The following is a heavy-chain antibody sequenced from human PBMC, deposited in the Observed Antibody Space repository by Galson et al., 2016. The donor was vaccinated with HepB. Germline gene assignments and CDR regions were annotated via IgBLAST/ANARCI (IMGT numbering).Heavy chain of an antibody. V-gene: IGHV1-18*01. D-gene: IGHD6-19*01. Sequence: SVKVSCKASGYAFSSHGISWVRQAPGQGLEWMGWISADNGHTKYAQNLQSRVTLTTDTPTNTAYMELRSLRSDDTAVYYCAREIVAGRLTPDYWGQGTLVTVSS. CDR3: AREIVAGRLTPDY. CDR1: GYAFSSHG. J-gene: IGHJ4*02. CDR2: ISADNGHT.